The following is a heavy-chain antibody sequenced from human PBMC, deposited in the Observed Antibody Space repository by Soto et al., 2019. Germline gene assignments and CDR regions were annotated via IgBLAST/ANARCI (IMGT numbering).Heavy chain of an antibody. Sequence: ASVKVSCKASGGTFSSYAISWVRQAPGQGLEWMGGIIPIFGTANYAQKFQGRVTITADESTSTAYMELSSLRSEDTAVYYCARTLVVVAATPVSYYYGMDVWGQGTTVTVSS. CDR2: IIPIFGTA. CDR1: GGTFSSYA. V-gene: IGHV1-69*13. CDR3: ARTLVVVAATPVSYYYGMDV. D-gene: IGHD2-15*01. J-gene: IGHJ6*02.